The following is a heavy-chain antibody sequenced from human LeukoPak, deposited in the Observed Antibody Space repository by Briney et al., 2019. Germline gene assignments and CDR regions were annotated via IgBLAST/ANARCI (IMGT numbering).Heavy chain of an antibody. CDR2: INWNGGST. Sequence: PGGSLRLSCAASGFTFDDYGMSWVRQAPGKGLEWVSGINWNGGSTVYADSVKGRFTISRDNAKNSLYLQMNSLRAEDTALYYCARGPRLPPRVATISTPLKLYYFDYWGQGTLVTVSS. CDR1: GFTFDDYG. V-gene: IGHV3-20*04. J-gene: IGHJ4*02. CDR3: ARGPRLPPRVATISTPLKLYYFDY. D-gene: IGHD5-12*01.